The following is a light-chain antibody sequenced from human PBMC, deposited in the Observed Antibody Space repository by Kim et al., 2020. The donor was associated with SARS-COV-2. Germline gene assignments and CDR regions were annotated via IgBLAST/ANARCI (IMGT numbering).Light chain of an antibody. CDR2: GAS. CDR1: KSVRSTY. V-gene: IGKV3-20*01. CDR3: KQYTSSPFT. Sequence: LDAGEGGTLTGRGNKSVRSTYIAWYQEKPGQAPRLIIDGASSRATGIPDRFSGSGFGTDFALTISRLEREDFAVYYCKQYTSSPFTFGGGTKLEI. J-gene: IGKJ4*01.